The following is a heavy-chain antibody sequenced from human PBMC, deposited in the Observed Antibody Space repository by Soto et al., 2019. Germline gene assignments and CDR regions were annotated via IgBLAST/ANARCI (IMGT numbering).Heavy chain of an antibody. D-gene: IGHD6-13*01. V-gene: IGHV4-31*03. Sequence: SETLSLTCTVSGGSISSGGYYWSWIRQHPGKGLEWIGYIYYSGSTYYNPSLKSRVTISVDTSKNQFSLKLSTVTATDTAVYYCSLVRIAAAGKSKYCYCWMDVWGQVTTVTVPS. CDR1: GGSISSGGYY. CDR2: IYYSGST. J-gene: IGHJ6*02. CDR3: SLVRIAAAGKSKYCYCWMDV.